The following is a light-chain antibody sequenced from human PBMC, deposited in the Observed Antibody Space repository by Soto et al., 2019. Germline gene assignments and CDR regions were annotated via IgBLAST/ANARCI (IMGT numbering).Light chain of an antibody. CDR3: HQYYKWPPWT. Sequence: EIVMTQSPATLSVSPGERATLSCRASQSVGSSLAWYQQKPGQAPRLLIYGASTRATGIPARFSGSGSGTEFTLTISSLQSEDFAVYYCHQYYKWPPWTFGQGTKVEIK. CDR2: GAS. V-gene: IGKV3-15*01. J-gene: IGKJ1*01. CDR1: QSVGSS.